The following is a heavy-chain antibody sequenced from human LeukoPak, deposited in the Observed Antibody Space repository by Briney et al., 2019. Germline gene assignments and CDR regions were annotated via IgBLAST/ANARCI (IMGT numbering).Heavy chain of an antibody. V-gene: IGHV1-18*01. D-gene: IGHD2-21*02. CDR1: VKSFAINV. J-gene: IGHJ5*02. CDR3: ARDYCTRGGDCYKEDLFDP. CDR2: FSLYDGDP. Sequence: ASVRVSSKPPVKSFAINVTSWVRTALDQGFGWWPWFSLYDGDPNYAQNFEGRVTMTTETSTSTAYMELRSLRSDDTAIYYCARDYCTRGGDCYKEDLFDPWGQGTLVTVSS.